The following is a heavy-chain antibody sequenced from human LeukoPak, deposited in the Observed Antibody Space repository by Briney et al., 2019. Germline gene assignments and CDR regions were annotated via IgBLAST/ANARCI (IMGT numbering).Heavy chain of an antibody. CDR3: ARGIAAAGFNWFAP. D-gene: IGHD6-13*01. J-gene: IGHJ5*02. CDR1: GGSISSYY. CDR2: IYYSGST. V-gene: IGHV4-59*01. Sequence: NPSETLSLTCTVSGGSISSYYWSWIRQPPGKGLEWIGYIYYSGSTNYNPSLKSRVTISVDTSKNQFSLKLSSVTAADTAVYYCARGIAAAGFNWFAPWGQGTLVTVSP.